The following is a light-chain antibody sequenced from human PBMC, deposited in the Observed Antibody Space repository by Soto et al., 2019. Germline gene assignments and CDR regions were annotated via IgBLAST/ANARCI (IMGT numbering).Light chain of an antibody. V-gene: IGKV1-5*01. CDR2: DAS. Sequence: DIQMTQSSSTLSASVGDRVTITCRASQSIGGWLAWYQQRPGKAPRLLIYDASSVESGVPSRFSGSRSGTTFTLAISSLQPEDFATYYCQHYHSYPYTFGQGTKLEIK. CDR1: QSIGGW. CDR3: QHYHSYPYT. J-gene: IGKJ2*01.